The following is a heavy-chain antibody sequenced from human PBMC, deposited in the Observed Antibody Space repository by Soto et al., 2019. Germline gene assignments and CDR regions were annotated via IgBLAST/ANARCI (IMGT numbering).Heavy chain of an antibody. CDR3: ARAQYDYVWGSYPQSDY. J-gene: IGHJ4*02. V-gene: IGHV4-34*01. CDR1: GGSFGGYY. D-gene: IGHD3-16*02. CDR2: INQSGGT. Sequence: SETLSLTCAVYGGSFGGYYWSWIRQPPGKGLEWIGEINQSGGTYYNPSLKSRVSISIDTSKIQFSLRLRSVTAADTAVYYCARAQYDYVWGSYPQSDYWGKGILVTVSS.